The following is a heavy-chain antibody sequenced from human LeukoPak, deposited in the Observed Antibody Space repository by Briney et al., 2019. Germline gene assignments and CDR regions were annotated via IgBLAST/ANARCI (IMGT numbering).Heavy chain of an antibody. V-gene: IGHV4-39*07. CDR1: GGSISSSSYY. Sequence: PSETLSLTCTVSGGSISSSSYYWGWIRQPPGKGLEWIGSIYYSGSTYYNPSLKSRVTISVDTSKNQFSLKLSSVTAADTAVYYCARDRRRRPSYYDSSYHFDYWGQETLVTVPS. D-gene: IGHD3-22*01. J-gene: IGHJ4*02. CDR2: IYYSGST. CDR3: ARDRRRRPSYYDSSYHFDY.